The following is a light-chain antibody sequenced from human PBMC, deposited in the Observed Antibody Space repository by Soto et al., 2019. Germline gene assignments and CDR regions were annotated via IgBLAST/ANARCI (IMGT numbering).Light chain of an antibody. CDR1: SSNIGSNP. Sequence: QSVLTQPPSASGTPGQRVTISCSGSSSNIGSNPVHWYQQLPGTAPKLLIYSNNQRPSGVPDRFSVSKSGTSASLAISGLQSEDEADYYCAAWDDSLKRVFGGGTQLTVL. V-gene: IGLV1-44*01. J-gene: IGLJ2*01. CDR2: SNN. CDR3: AAWDDSLKRV.